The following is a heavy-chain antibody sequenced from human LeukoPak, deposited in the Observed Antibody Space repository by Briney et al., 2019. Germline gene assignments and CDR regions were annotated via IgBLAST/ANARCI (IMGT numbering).Heavy chain of an antibody. J-gene: IGHJ4*02. Sequence: GESLKISRKGSGYRFTSYWIGWVRQMPGKGLEWMGIIYPGDSDTRYSTSFQGQVTISADKTISTAYLQWSCLKASDTAMYYCAIDTNNYYGSGSFDYWGQGTLVTVSS. D-gene: IGHD3-10*01. CDR2: IYPGDSDT. V-gene: IGHV5-51*01. CDR1: GYRFTSYW. CDR3: AIDTNNYYGSGSFDY.